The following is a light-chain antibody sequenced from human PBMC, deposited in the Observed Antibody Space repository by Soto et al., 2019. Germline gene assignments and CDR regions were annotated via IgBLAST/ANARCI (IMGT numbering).Light chain of an antibody. CDR2: AAS. V-gene: IGKV1-12*01. Sequence: DSHMTRSPSTLSASVGHRVTITCRASQGIRSWLAWYQQKPVKAPKLLIYAASSLQSGVPSRFRGSGYGTDFTITISSMQNEDFETYYCQQANSFTLTFGRGTKVDIK. CDR1: QGIRSW. J-gene: IGKJ4*01. CDR3: QQANSFTLT.